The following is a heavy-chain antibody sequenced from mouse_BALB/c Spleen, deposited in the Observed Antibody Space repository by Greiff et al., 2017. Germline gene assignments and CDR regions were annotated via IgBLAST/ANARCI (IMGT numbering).Heavy chain of an antibody. CDR2: INPSTGYT. V-gene: IGHV1-7*01. J-gene: IGHJ4*01. D-gene: IGHD1-3*01. CDR3: ANNRYAMDY. CDR1: GYTFTSYW. Sequence: VQLQQSGAELAKPGASVKMSCKASGYTFTSYWMHWVKQRPGQGLEWIGYINPSTGYTEYNQKFKDKATLTADKSSSTAYMQLSSLTSEDSAVYYCANNRYAMDYWGQGTSVTVSS.